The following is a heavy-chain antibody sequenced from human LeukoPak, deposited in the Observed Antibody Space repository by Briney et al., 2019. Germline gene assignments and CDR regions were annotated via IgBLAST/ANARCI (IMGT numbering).Heavy chain of an antibody. CDR3: ARVAGNTVIPYYYYYYMDV. CDR2: IYYSGST. V-gene: IGHV4-31*03. D-gene: IGHD4-11*01. CDR1: GGSISSGGYY. Sequence: SQTLSLTCTVSGGSISSGGYYWSWIRQHPGKGLEWIGYIYYSGSTYYNPSLKSRVTISVDKSKNQFSLKLSSVTAADTAVYYCARVAGNTVIPYYYYYYMDVWGKGTTVTVSS. J-gene: IGHJ6*03.